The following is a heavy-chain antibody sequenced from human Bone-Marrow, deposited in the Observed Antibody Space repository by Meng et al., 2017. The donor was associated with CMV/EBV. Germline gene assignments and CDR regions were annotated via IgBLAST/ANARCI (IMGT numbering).Heavy chain of an antibody. CDR2: IAFDGSNE. D-gene: IGHD2-8*01. CDR3: ARVGGDGVWAFDY. Sequence: GGSLKISCAASGFTFSGYAMHWVRQAPGKGLEWVAVIAFDGSNEYYADSVKGRFTISRDNSKNTLYLQMNSLRAEDTAVFYCARVGGDGVWAFDYWGQGTLVTVSS. CDR1: GFTFSGYA. V-gene: IGHV3-30*04. J-gene: IGHJ4*02.